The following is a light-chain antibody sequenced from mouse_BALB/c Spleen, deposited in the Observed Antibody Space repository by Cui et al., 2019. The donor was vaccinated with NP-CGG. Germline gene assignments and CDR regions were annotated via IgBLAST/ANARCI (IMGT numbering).Light chain of an antibody. V-gene: IGLV1*01. J-gene: IGLJ1*01. CDR2: GTN. CDR1: TGAVTTSNY. Sequence: QSVVTQESAPTTSPGETVTLTCRSSTGAVTTSNYANWVQEKPDHLFTGLIGGTNNRAPGVPARFSGSLIGDTAALTITGAQTEDEAIYFCALWYSNHWVFGGGTKLTVL. CDR3: ALWYSNHWV.